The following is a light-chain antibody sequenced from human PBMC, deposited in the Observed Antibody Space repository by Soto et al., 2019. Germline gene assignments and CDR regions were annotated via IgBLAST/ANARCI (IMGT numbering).Light chain of an antibody. V-gene: IGKV3-20*01. CDR2: GAS. J-gene: IGKJ1*01. Sequence: EIVLMQSPGTLSLSPGEGATLSCRASQSVSSSYLAWYQQKPGQAPRLLIYGASSRATGIPDRFSGGGSGTDFTLTISRLEPEDFAVYYCQQYDNSPWTFGQGTKVESK. CDR3: QQYDNSPWT. CDR1: QSVSSSY.